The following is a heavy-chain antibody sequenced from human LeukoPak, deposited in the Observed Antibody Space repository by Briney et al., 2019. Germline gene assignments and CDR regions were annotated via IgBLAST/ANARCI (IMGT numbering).Heavy chain of an antibody. J-gene: IGHJ5*02. V-gene: IGHV1-24*01. CDR2: FDPEDGET. CDR3: ATIVVVPAAAGNWFDP. CDR1: GYTLTELS. Sequence: ASVKVSCKVSGYTLTELSMHWVRQAPGKGLEWMGGFDPEDGETIYAQKFQGRVTMTEDTSTDTAYMELSSLRSEDTAVYYCATIVVVPAAAGNWFDPRGQGTLVTVSS. D-gene: IGHD2-2*01.